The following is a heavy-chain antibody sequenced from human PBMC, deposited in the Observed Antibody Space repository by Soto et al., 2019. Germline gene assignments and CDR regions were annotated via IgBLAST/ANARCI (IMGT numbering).Heavy chain of an antibody. CDR2: MNPNSGNT. J-gene: IGHJ6*02. CDR1: GYTFTSYD. D-gene: IGHD3-3*01. CDR3: ARELYDFWSGYYYYYGMDV. Sequence: ASVKVSCKASGYTFTSYDINWVRQATGQGLEWMGWMNPNSGNTGYAQKFQGRVTMTRNTSISTAYMELSSQRSEDTAVYYCARELYDFWSGYYYYYGMDVWGQGTTVTVSS. V-gene: IGHV1-8*01.